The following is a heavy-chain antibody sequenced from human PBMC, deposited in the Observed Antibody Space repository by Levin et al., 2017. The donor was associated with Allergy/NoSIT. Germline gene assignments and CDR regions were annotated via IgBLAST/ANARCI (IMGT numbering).Heavy chain of an antibody. CDR2: ISGSGGST. D-gene: IGHD6-19*01. CDR1: GFTFSSYA. V-gene: IGHV3-23*01. Sequence: PGGSLRLSCAASGFTFSSYAMSWVRQAPGKGLEWVSGISGSGGSTYYADSVKGRITISRDNSKNMLYLQMNSLRAEDTAVYYCAKCWDSRGPNWFDPWGQGTLVTVSS. J-gene: IGHJ5*02. CDR3: AKCWDSRGPNWFDP.